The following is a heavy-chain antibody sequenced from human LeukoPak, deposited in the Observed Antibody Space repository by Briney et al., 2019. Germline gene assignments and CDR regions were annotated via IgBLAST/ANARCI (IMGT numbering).Heavy chain of an antibody. CDR1: GYTFTSYG. V-gene: IGHV1-18*01. Sequence: ASVKVSCKASGYTFTSYGISWVRQAPGQGLEWMGWISAYNGNTNYAQKLQGRVTMTTDTSTSTAYMELRSLRPDDTAVYYCARDRPSSGWFRANFDYWGQGTLVTVSS. CDR3: ARDRPSSGWFRANFDY. D-gene: IGHD6-19*01. J-gene: IGHJ4*02. CDR2: ISAYNGNT.